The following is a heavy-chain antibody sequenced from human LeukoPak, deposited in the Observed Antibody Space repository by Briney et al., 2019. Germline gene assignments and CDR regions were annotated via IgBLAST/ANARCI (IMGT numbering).Heavy chain of an antibody. D-gene: IGHD3-22*01. Sequence: GGSLRLSCAASGFSFSTYWMTWVRQAPGKGLEWVANIKQDGSEQYYVGSVKGRFTISRDNAKNSLYLKMNSLRAEDTAEHYCARQSPVRDHYFDSSGPLDYWGQGTLVTVSS. J-gene: IGHJ4*02. CDR1: GFSFSTYW. V-gene: IGHV3-7*01. CDR2: IKQDGSEQ. CDR3: ARQSPVRDHYFDSSGPLDY.